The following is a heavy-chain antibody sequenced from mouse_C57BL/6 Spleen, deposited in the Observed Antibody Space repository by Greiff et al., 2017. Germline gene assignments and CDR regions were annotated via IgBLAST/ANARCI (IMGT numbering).Heavy chain of an antibody. D-gene: IGHD3-3*01. J-gene: IGHJ2*01. CDR1: GYTFTSYW. CDR2: IDPSDSYT. CDR3: ARRAGIDY. Sequence: QVQLQQSGAELVKPGASVKLSCKASGYTFTSYWMQWVKQRPGQGLEWIGEIDPSDSYTNYNQKFKGKATLTVDTSSSTAYMQLSSLTSEDSAVYYCARRAGIDYWGQGTTLTVSS. V-gene: IGHV1-50*01.